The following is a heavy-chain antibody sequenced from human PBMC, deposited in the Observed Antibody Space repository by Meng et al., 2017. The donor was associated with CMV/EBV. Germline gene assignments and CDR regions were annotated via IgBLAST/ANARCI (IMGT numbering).Heavy chain of an antibody. CDR2: TYYRSKWYN. Sequence: SETLSLTCAISGDSVSSNSAAWNWIRQSPSGGLEWLGRTYYRSKWYNDYAVSVKSRITINPDTSKNQFSLQLNSVTPEDTAVYYCARETIFGVVIIWDWFDPWGQGTLVTVSS. V-gene: IGHV6-1*01. CDR1: GDSVSSNSAA. CDR3: ARETIFGVVIIWDWFDP. D-gene: IGHD3-3*01. J-gene: IGHJ5*02.